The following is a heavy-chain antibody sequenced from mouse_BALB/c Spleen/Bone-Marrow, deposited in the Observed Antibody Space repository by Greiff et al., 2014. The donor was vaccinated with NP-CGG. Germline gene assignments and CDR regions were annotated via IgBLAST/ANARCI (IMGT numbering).Heavy chain of an antibody. D-gene: IGHD1-2*01. CDR3: AKNYYYGYVAY. CDR1: GFDFSRYW. V-gene: IGHV4-1*02. J-gene: IGHJ3*01. Sequence: EVMLVESGGGLVQPGGSLKLSCAASGFDFSRYWMTWVRQAPGKGLEWIGEINPASSTINYTPSLKDKFIISRDNAKNTLYLQMSKVRSEDPALYYCAKNYYYGYVAYWGQGTLVTVSA. CDR2: INPASSTI.